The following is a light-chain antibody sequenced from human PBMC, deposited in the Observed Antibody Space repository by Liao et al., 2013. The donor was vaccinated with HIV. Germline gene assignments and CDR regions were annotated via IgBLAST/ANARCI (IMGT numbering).Light chain of an antibody. Sequence: SNVLTQPPSVSVAPGQTARITCGGDNIGDKSVHWYQQRPGQAPVLLIYYDNDRPSGIPERFSGSNSGNTATLTISRVEGGDEADYYCQVWDSSGDHPRVFGGGTKLTVL. CDR3: QVWDSSGDHPRV. CDR2: YDN. J-gene: IGLJ3*02. V-gene: IGLV3-21*04. CDR1: NIGDKS.